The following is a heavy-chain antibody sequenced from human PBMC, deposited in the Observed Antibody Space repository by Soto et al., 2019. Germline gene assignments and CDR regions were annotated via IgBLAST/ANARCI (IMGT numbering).Heavy chain of an antibody. CDR3: ARIVLSSDYYGMDV. V-gene: IGHV4-34*01. Sequence: SETLSLTCAVYGESFSAYYWTWIRQPPGKGLEWIGEINHSGSTKYNPSLRSRVTISKDTSKNQVVLTMTNMDPVDTATYYCARIVLSSDYYGMDVWGQGTTVTVSS. CDR1: GESFSAYY. J-gene: IGHJ6*02. CDR2: INHSGST. D-gene: IGHD6-6*01.